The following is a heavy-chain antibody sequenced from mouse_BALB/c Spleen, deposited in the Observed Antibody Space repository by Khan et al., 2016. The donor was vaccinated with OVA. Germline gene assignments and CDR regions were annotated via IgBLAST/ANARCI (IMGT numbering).Heavy chain of an antibody. CDR3: ARKDYYDYDPFPY. V-gene: IGHV3-2*02. CDR2: INYSGNT. Sequence: DVQLQESGPGLVKPSQSLSLTCTVSGYSITSEYAWNWIRQFPGNKLEWMGYINYSGNTRFNPSLKSRPSITRDTSKNQFFLQLNSVTTEDTATYYCARKDYYDYDPFPYWGQGTLVTVSA. D-gene: IGHD2-4*01. J-gene: IGHJ3*01. CDR1: GYSITSEYA.